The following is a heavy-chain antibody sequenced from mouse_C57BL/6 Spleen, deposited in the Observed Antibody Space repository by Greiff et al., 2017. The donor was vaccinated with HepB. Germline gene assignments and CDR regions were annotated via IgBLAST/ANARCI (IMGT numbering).Heavy chain of an antibody. D-gene: IGHD1-2*01. CDR3: AIEGATALPPFAY. CDR2: IHPSDSDT. Sequence: VQLQQPGAELVKPGASVKVSCKASGYTFTSYWMHWVKQRPGQGLEWIGRIHPSDSDTNYNQKFKGKATLTVDKSSSTAYMQLSSLTSEDSAVYYCAIEGATALPPFAYWGQGTLVTVSA. V-gene: IGHV1-74*01. J-gene: IGHJ3*01. CDR1: GYTFTSYW.